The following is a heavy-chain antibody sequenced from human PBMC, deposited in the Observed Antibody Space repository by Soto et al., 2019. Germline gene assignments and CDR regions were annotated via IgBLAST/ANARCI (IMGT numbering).Heavy chain of an antibody. CDR3: AKVRADYYYGSGPFDY. J-gene: IGHJ4*02. D-gene: IGHD3-10*01. Sequence: QVQLVESGGGVVQPGRSLRLSCAASGFTFSSYGMHWVRQAPGKGLEWVALISSDGSNKYYADSVKGRFTISRDNSQNTLYLQMNPLRAEDTAVYYCAKVRADYYYGSGPFDYWGQGTLVTVSS. CDR1: GFTFSSYG. CDR2: ISSDGSNK. V-gene: IGHV3-30*18.